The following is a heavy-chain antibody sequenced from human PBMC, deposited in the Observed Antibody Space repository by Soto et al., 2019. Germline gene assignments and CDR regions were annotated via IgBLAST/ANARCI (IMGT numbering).Heavy chain of an antibody. V-gene: IGHV6-1*01. CDR1: GDSVSSNSAA. Sequence: SQTLSLTCAISGDSVSSNSAAWNWIRQSPSRGLEWLGRTYYRSKWYNDYAVSVKSRITINPDTSKNQFSLQLNSVTPEDTAVYYCARDTRPITHYYYYYGMDVWGQGTTVTVSS. CDR3: ARDTRPITHYYYYYGMDV. CDR2: TYYRSKWYN. J-gene: IGHJ6*02. D-gene: IGHD5-12*01.